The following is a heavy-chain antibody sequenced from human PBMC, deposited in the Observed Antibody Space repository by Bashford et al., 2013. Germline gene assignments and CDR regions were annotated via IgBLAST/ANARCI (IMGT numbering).Heavy chain of an antibody. CDR1: GFSLSTSGMC. V-gene: IGHV2-70*01. Sequence: PTLVKPTQTLTLTCTFSGFSLSTSGMCVSWIRQPPGKALEWLALIDWDDDKYYSTSLKTRLTISKDTSKNQVVLTMTTYLHWSSLTASDTAIYYCARHRTDFYSALQWWGQGTPVTVSS. D-gene: IGHD3-10*01. CDR2: IDWDDDK. J-gene: IGHJ4*02. CDR3: TAIYYCARHRTDFYSALQW.